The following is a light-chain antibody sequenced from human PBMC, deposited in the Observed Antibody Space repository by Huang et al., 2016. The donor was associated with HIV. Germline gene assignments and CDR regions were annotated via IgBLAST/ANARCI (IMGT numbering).Light chain of an antibody. Sequence: EIVMTQSPATLSVSPGERVTLSCRATESISRNLAWYQQNSGQPPRLLIYDASTRATGTPARVSGSGSGTEFTLTIDSLQSGDFAVYYCQQYNNWPPITFGQGTRLDIK. CDR1: ESISRN. J-gene: IGKJ5*01. V-gene: IGKV3-15*01. CDR2: DAS. CDR3: QQYNNWPPIT.